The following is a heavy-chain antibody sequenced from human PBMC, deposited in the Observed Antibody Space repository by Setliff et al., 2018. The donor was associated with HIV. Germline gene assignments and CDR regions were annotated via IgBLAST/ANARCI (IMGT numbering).Heavy chain of an antibody. Sequence: SVKVSCKASGGTFRKYSINWVRQAPGQGLEWMGGIIPIFGSTTYAQKFQDRVTITADESKDTVEMELSSLTSEDTAVYFCARGALLAVFDFDHWGHGTPVTVSS. CDR3: ARGALLAVFDFDH. D-gene: IGHD2-15*01. J-gene: IGHJ4*01. V-gene: IGHV1-69*13. CDR2: IIPIFGST. CDR1: GGTFRKYS.